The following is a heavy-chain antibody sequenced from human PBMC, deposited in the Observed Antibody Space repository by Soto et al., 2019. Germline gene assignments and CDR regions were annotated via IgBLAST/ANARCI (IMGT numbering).Heavy chain of an antibody. CDR1: GFTFDDYA. CDR2: IGWNSGNI. CDR3: ARGPRDYYDSSGFFNPYFDP. Sequence: EELLVESGGNLVQPGRSLTLSCAASGFTFDDYAFHWVRQTPEKGLEWVSGIGWNSGNINYADSIKVRFTISRDNAKNSLYLQMNSLRIENTALYYCARGPRDYYDSSGFFNPYFDPWGRGTLVIVSS. J-gene: IGHJ2*01. D-gene: IGHD3-22*01. V-gene: IGHV3-9*01.